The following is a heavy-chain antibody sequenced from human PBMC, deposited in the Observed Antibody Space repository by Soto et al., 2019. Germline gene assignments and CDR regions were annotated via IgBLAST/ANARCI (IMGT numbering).Heavy chain of an antibody. J-gene: IGHJ4*02. Sequence: QVLLQQSGPGLVKPSQTLSLTCAISGDSVSSHDAAWNWIRQSPSRGLEWLGRTYYRSEWYHDYAVSVKGRLIINPDTSSNQFSLHLNSVPPDDTAVYYCASGWQLHSWGQGTRVTVSS. CDR1: GDSVSSHDAA. CDR3: ASGWQLHS. V-gene: IGHV6-1*01. D-gene: IGHD2-15*01. CDR2: TYYRSEWYH.